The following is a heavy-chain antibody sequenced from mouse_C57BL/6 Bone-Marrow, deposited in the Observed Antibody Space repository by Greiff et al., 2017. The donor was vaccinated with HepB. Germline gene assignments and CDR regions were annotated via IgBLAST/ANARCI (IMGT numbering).Heavy chain of an antibody. CDR2: IYPRSGNT. CDR1: GYTFTSYG. J-gene: IGHJ1*03. V-gene: IGHV1-81*01. D-gene: IGHD1-1*01. Sequence: QVQLQQSGAELARPGASVKLSCKASGYTFTSYGISWVKQRTGQGLEWIGEIYPRSGNTYYNEKFKGKATLTADKSSSTAYMELRSLTSEDSAVYFCARGNYYGTPWYFDVWGTGTTVTVSS. CDR3: ARGNYYGTPWYFDV.